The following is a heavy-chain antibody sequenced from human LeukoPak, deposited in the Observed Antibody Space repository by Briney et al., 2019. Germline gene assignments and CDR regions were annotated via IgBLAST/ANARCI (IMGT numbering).Heavy chain of an antibody. CDR2: IIPIFGTA. CDR1: GGTFSSYA. D-gene: IGHD3-22*01. Sequence: SVKVSCKASGGTFSSYAISWVRQAPGQGLEWMGGIIPIFGTANYAQKFQSRVTITEDESTSTAYMELSSLRSEDTAVYYCARLSRYYDSSGLQAYYFNYWGQGTLVTVSS. V-gene: IGHV1-69*13. CDR3: ARLSRYYDSSGLQAYYFNY. J-gene: IGHJ4*02.